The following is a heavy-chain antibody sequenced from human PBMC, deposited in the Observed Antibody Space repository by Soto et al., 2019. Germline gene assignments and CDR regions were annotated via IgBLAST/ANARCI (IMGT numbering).Heavy chain of an antibody. V-gene: IGHV4-59*01. CDR2: IYYSGRT. Sequence: SGTLSLTCTVSGGSISPYYWSWIRQPPGKGLEWIGFIYYSGRTSYNPSLKSRVTISVDTSKNQFSLNLSSVTAADTAVYYCARDLRFQGHDYADYLGYGMDVWGQGTTVTVSS. CDR3: ARDLRFQGHDYADYLGYGMDV. D-gene: IGHD4-17*01. CDR1: GGSISPYY. J-gene: IGHJ6*02.